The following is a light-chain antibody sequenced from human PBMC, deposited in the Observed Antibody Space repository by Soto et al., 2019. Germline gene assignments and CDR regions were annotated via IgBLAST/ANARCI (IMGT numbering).Light chain of an antibody. CDR1: SGHSSYA. J-gene: IGLJ1*01. Sequence: QLVLTQSPSASASLGASVKLTCTLSSGHSSYAIAWHQQQPEKGPRYLMKLNSDGSHSKGDGIPDRFSGSSSGAERYLTISSLQSEDEADSYCQTWGTGIQVFGTGTKITVL. V-gene: IGLV4-69*01. CDR3: QTWGTGIQV. CDR2: LNSDGSH.